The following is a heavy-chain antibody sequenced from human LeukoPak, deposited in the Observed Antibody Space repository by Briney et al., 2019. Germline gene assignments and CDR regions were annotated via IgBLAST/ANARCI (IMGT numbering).Heavy chain of an antibody. CDR3: ARTLDSTTTSCSYGMAV. J-gene: IGHJ6*02. D-gene: IGHD2-2*01. CDR2: IFYSGST. Sequence: SSETLSLTCAVSGGSMSSYYWSWVRQPPGKGLEWIGYIFYSGSTNYNPSLKSRVTISVDTSKNQFSLRLSSVTSADTAVYYCARTLDSTTTSCSYGMAVSGQGTPVTAPS. V-gene: IGHV4-59*08. CDR1: GGSMSSYY.